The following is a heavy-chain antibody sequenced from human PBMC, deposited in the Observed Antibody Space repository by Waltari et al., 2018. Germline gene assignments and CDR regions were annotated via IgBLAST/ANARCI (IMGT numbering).Heavy chain of an antibody. D-gene: IGHD6-6*01. CDR3: AKDRGRSSPFYHYGLDV. CDR2: ISWNSGSV. J-gene: IGHJ6*02. V-gene: IGHV3-9*01. Sequence: EVQLVESGGGLVQPGKSLRLSCAVSGLTFATYSMYWVRQAPGKGLEWVSGISWNSGSVGYADSVKGRFIISRDNAKNSLYLQMNSLRAEDTALYYCAKDRGRSSPFYHYGLDVWGQGTTVIVSS. CDR1: GLTFATYS.